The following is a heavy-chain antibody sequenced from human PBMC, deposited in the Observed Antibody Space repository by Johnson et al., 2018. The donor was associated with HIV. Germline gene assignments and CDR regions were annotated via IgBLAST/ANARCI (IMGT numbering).Heavy chain of an antibody. CDR3: ARPRVSSGRHGAFDI. J-gene: IGHJ3*02. CDR1: GFTVSNNY. V-gene: IGHV3-66*02. D-gene: IGHD3-22*01. Sequence: VQLVESGGGLVQPGGSLRLSCEASGFTVSNNYMSWVRQAPGQGLEWVSVIYSGGYTYSADSVKGRLTISRDNSKNTLYLQINSLRVEDTAVYYCARPRVSSGRHGAFDIWGQGTMVTVSS. CDR2: IYSGGYT.